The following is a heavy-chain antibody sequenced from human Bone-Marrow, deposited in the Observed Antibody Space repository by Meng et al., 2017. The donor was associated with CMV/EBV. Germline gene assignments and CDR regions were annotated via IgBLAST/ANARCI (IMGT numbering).Heavy chain of an antibody. CDR2: IYSGGSST. CDR1: GFTFSSYA. Sequence: GESLKISCAASGFTFSSYAMSWVRQAPGKGLEWVSVIYSGGSSTYYADSVKGRFTISRDNSKNTLYLQMNSLRAEDTAVYYCARGVDDFWSGGDAFDIWGQGTMVT. J-gene: IGHJ3*02. V-gene: IGHV3-23*03. D-gene: IGHD3-3*01. CDR3: ARGVDDFWSGGDAFDI.